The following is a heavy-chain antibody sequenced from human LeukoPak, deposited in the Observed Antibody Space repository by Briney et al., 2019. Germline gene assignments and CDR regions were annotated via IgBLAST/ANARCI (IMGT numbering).Heavy chain of an antibody. CDR1: GGSFSGYY. V-gene: IGHV4-34*01. D-gene: IGHD2-15*01. J-gene: IGHJ5*02. CDR3: AAPPRYCSGGSCPQEFQKNWFDP. Sequence: SETLSLTCAVYGGSFSGYYWSWIRQPPGKGLEWIGEINHSGSTNYNPSLKSRVTISVDTSKNQFSLKLSSVTAEDTAVYYCAAPPRYCSGGSCPQEFQKNWFDPWGQGTLVTVSS. CDR2: INHSGST.